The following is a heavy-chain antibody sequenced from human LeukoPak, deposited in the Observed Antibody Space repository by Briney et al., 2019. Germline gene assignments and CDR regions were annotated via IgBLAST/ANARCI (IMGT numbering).Heavy chain of an antibody. CDR1: GFTFSSYA. J-gene: IGHJ4*02. D-gene: IGHD3-22*01. CDR3: AKDPRRNYYDSSGYLVY. CDR2: ISSSGGST. V-gene: IGHV3-23*01. Sequence: PGGSLRLSCAASGFTFSSYAMNWVRQAPGKGLEWVSAISSSGGSTYYADSMKGRFTISRDNSKSTLYLQMNSLRAEDTAVYYCAKDPRRNYYDSSGYLVYWGQGTLVTVSS.